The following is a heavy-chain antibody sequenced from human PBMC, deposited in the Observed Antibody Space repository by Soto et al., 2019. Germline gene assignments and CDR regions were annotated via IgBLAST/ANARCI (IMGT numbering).Heavy chain of an antibody. CDR2: ISSSSSYI. Sequence: GVSMRLSCTASGLTFRNYSMSWVRKKTGKGLEWVSSISSSSSYIYYADSVKGRFTISRDNAKNSLYLQMNSLRAEDTAVYYCARDRTTVTDYYYYYYGMDVWGQGTTVTVSS. CDR3: ARDRTTVTDYYYYYYGMDV. CDR1: GLTFRNYS. J-gene: IGHJ6*02. D-gene: IGHD4-17*01. V-gene: IGHV3-21*01.